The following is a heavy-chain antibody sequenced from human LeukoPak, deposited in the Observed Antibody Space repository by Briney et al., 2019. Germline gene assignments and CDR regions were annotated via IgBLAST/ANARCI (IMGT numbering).Heavy chain of an antibody. D-gene: IGHD3-16*01. CDR1: GFTFSIYS. J-gene: IGHJ3*02. CDR2: ISSGSSAI. V-gene: IGHV3-48*02. CDR3: ARDGAGELNAFGI. Sequence: GGSLRLSCAASGFTFSIYSMNWVSQAPGKGLEWVSYISSGSSAIHYADSVKGRFTISRDNTKNSLYLQMNSLRDEDTAVYYCARDGAGELNAFGIWGQGTMVTVSS.